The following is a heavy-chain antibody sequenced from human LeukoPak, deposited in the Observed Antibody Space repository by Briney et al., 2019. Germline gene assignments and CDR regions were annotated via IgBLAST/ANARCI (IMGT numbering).Heavy chain of an antibody. CDR2: INPNSGGT. Sequence: ASVKVSCKASGYTFTSYGISWVRQAPGQGLEWMGWINPNSGGTNYAQKFQGRVTMTRDTSISTAYMELSRLRSDDTAVYYCARDPVVGLLNWFDPWGQGTLVTVSS. CDR3: ARDPVVGLLNWFDP. V-gene: IGHV1-2*02. CDR1: GYTFTSYG. D-gene: IGHD2-15*01. J-gene: IGHJ5*02.